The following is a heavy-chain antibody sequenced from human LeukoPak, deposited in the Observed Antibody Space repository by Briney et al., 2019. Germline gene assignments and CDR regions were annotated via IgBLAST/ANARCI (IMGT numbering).Heavy chain of an antibody. CDR3: ATVEGGYGSGRRENYYYDYMDV. D-gene: IGHD3-10*01. V-gene: IGHV1-46*01. CDR1: GYTFTSYY. CDR2: INPSGGST. J-gene: IGHJ6*03. Sequence: GASVKVSCKASGYTFTSYYMHWVRQAPGQGLEWMGIINPSGGSTSYARKFQGRITMTRDMSTSTVYMELSSLRSEDTAVYYCATVEGGYGSGRRENYYYDYMDVWGKGTTVTISS.